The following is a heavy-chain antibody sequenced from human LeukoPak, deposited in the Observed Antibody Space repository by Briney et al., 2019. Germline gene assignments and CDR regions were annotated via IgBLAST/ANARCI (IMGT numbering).Heavy chain of an antibody. V-gene: IGHV3-23*01. Sequence: GGSLRLSCAASGFTFSNYALSWVRQAPGKGLEWVPIISGSSTSTYYADSVRGRFTISRDNSKNTLYLQMNSLRAEDTAVYYCAKSASRYYFDYWGQGTLVSVSP. CDR2: ISGSSTST. CDR3: AKSASRYYFDY. J-gene: IGHJ4*02. CDR1: GFTFSNYA.